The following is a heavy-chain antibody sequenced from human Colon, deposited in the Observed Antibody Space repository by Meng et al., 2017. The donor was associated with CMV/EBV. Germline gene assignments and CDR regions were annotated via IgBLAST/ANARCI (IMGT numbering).Heavy chain of an antibody. CDR2: ISTNRNT. J-gene: IGHJ4*02. CDR3: VRGGYSGTQTGGVQEY. CDR1: GGSISTYY. V-gene: IGHV4-4*07. Sequence: QGQLQESGPGLVKPSGTLALTCTVSGGSISTYYWSWIRQPAGEGLEWLGRISTNRNTDYNPSLNSRATIWLDTSNNQFSLKLTSVTAADTAVYYCVRGGYSGTQTGGVQEYWGQGTLVTVSS. D-gene: IGHD5-12*01.